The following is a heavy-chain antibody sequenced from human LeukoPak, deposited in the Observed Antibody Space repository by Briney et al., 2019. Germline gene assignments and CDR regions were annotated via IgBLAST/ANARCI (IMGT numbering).Heavy chain of an antibody. D-gene: IGHD3-16*01. V-gene: IGHV3-21*01. CDR1: GFTFSSYW. CDR3: ARDGWGDAFDI. CDR2: ISSSSSYI. J-gene: IGHJ3*02. Sequence: GGSLRLSCAASGFTFSSYWMSWVRQAPGKGLEWVSSISSSSSYIHSADSVRGRFTISRDNAKNSLFLQMNSLRAEDTAVYYCARDGWGDAFDIWGQGTMVTVFS.